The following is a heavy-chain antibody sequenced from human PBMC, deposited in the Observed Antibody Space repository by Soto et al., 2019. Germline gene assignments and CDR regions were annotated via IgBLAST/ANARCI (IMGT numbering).Heavy chain of an antibody. CDR2: ISYDGNK. CDR3: ASTAGRGSWFDL. V-gene: IGHV3-30*03. D-gene: IGHD2-21*02. CDR1: GFTFSTYG. Sequence: SLRLSCAASGFTFSTYGMHLVRQAPGKGLEWVAVISYDGNKYYADSVKGQFTISRDNSKNTLYLQMNSLRADDTAVYYCASTAGRGSWFDLWGQGTLVTVSS. J-gene: IGHJ5*02.